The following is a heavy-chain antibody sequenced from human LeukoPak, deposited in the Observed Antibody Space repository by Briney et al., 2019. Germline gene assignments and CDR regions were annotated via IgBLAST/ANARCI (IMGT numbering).Heavy chain of an antibody. CDR2: IYTSGST. V-gene: IGHV4-61*02. J-gene: IGHJ3*02. CDR1: GNSISSGDNY. Sequence: PSQTLSLTCTVSGNSISSGDNYWSWIRQPAGKGLEWIGRIYTSGSTNYNPSLKSRVTISVDTSKNQFSLKLSSVTAADTAVYYCARDSATYYDILTGYYIPVGAFDIWGQGTMVTVSS. D-gene: IGHD3-9*01. CDR3: ARDSATYYDILTGYYIPVGAFDI.